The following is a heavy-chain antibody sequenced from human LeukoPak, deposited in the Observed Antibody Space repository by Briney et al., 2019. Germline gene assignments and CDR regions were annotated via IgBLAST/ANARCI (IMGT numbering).Heavy chain of an antibody. Sequence: PSETLSLTCTVSGGSISSSSYYWGWIRQPPGKGLEWIGSIYYSGSTYHNPSLTSRVTISVDTSKKQFSLKLSSETAADTAVYYCARHNGDCSSTSCWPGWFDPWGQGTLVTVSS. CDR1: GGSISSSSYY. D-gene: IGHD2-2*01. CDR2: IYYSGST. J-gene: IGHJ5*02. CDR3: ARHNGDCSSTSCWPGWFDP. V-gene: IGHV4-39*01.